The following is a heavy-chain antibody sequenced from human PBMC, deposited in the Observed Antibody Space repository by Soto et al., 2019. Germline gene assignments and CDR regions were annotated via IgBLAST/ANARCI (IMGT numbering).Heavy chain of an antibody. Sequence: GGSLRLSCAASGFTFSSYAMSWVRQASGKGLEWVSAISGGGGSIYYADSVKGRHTISRDNSKNTLYLQMNSLRAEDTAIYYCAKSPYYDILTGYYCDYWGQGTLVTVSS. CDR1: GFTFSSYA. J-gene: IGHJ4*02. CDR2: ISGGGGSI. D-gene: IGHD3-9*01. CDR3: AKSPYYDILTGYYCDY. V-gene: IGHV3-23*01.